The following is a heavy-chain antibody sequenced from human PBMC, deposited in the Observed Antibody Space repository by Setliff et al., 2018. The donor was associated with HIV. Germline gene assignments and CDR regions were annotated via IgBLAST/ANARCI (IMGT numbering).Heavy chain of an antibody. CDR2: ISSSGSTI. V-gene: IGHV3-48*04. Sequence: GGSLRLSCAASGFTFSHYNINWVRQAPGKGLEWVSYISSSGSTIYYADSVKGRFTISRDNAKNSLYLQMNSLRAEDTAVYYCARVEGYYYDSSGYPHFDYWGQGTLVTVSS. J-gene: IGHJ4*02. CDR3: ARVEGYYYDSSGYPHFDY. CDR1: GFTFSHYN. D-gene: IGHD3-22*01.